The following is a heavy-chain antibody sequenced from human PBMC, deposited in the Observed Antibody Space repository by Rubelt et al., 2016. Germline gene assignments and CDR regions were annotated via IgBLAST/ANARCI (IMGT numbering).Heavy chain of an antibody. D-gene: IGHD3-22*01. Sequence: VSCKASGYTFTGYYIHWVRQAPGQGLEWMGWINPNSGGANYAQKFQGRVTMTRDTSISTAYVELSSLRSEDTAVYYCASEVAYYYDSSGYYRDYWGQGTLVTVSS. J-gene: IGHJ4*02. CDR2: INPNSGGA. CDR1: GYTFTGYY. V-gene: IGHV1-2*02. CDR3: ASEVAYYYDSSGYYRDY.